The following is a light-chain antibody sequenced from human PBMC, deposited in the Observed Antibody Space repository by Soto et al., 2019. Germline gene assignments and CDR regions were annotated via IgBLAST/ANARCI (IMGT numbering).Light chain of an antibody. J-gene: IGKJ1*01. V-gene: IGKV1-6*01. CDR3: LQDYDYPWT. CDR1: QGVGND. CDR2: AAS. Sequence: AIQMTQSPSSLSASVGDRVTVTCRASQGVGNDLGWYQHKPGKAPKLLIFAASTLQTGVPSRCSGSGSGTDFTLTISGLQAEDSATYYCLQDYDYPWTFGQGTKVEVK.